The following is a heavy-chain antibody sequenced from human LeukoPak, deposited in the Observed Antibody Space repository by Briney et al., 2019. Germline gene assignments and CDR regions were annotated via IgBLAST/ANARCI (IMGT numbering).Heavy chain of an antibody. CDR1: GASITSDY. J-gene: IGHJ5*02. D-gene: IGHD3-3*01. V-gene: IGHV4-59*08. CDR2: IYYSGST. CDR3: ARAYYDFWSGYYTFNWFDP. Sequence: PSETLSLTCSVSGASITSDYWSWIRQPPGKGLEWIGYIYYSGSTNYNPSLKSRVTISVDTSKNQFSLKLSSVTAADTAVYYCARAYYDFWSGYYTFNWFDPWGQGTLVTVSS.